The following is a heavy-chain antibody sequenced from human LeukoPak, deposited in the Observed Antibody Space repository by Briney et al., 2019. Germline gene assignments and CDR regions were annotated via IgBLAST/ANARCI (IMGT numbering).Heavy chain of an antibody. D-gene: IGHD3-9*01. J-gene: IGHJ4*02. CDR3: ATGGPWDLLRY. CDR1: GYTFTSYY. Sequence: ASVKVSCKASGYTFTSYYMHWVRQAPGQGLEWMGIINPSGGSTSYAQKFHGRFTLTEDTSTDTAYMEVTNLRSEDTAVYYCATGGPWDLLRYWGQGTLVTVSS. V-gene: IGHV1-46*01. CDR2: INPSGGST.